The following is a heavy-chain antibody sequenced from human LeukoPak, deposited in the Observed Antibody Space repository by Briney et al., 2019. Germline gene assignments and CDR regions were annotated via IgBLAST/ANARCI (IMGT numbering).Heavy chain of an antibody. CDR2: IYASGST. J-gene: IGHJ3*02. CDR3: ARPSTYYYDSSGHGAFDI. CDR1: GGSISNLNYY. Sequence: SETLSLTCTVSGGSISNLNYYWSWIRQPAGKGLEWIGLIYASGSTNYNPSLKSRVTISVDTSKNQFSLKLSSVTAADTAVYYCARPSTYYYDSSGHGAFDIWGQGTTVTVSS. D-gene: IGHD3-22*01. V-gene: IGHV4-61*02.